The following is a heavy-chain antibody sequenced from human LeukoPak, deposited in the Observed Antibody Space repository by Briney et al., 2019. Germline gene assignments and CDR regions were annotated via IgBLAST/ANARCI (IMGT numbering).Heavy chain of an antibody. CDR1: GVSISSYY. D-gene: IGHD3-3*01. J-gene: IGHJ6*02. CDR2: IYYSGST. V-gene: IGHV4-59*01. CDR3: ARVGRGSQYYDFWSGLYGMDV. Sequence: PSETLSLTCTVSGVSISSYYWSWIRQPPGRGLEWIGYIYYSGSTNYNPSLKSRVTISVDTSKNQFSLKLSSVTAADTAVYYCARVGRGSQYYDFWSGLYGMDVWGQGTTVTVSS.